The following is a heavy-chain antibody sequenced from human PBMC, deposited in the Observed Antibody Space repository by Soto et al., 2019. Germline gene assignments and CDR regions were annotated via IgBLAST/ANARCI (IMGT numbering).Heavy chain of an antibody. Sequence: GGSLRLSCAASVFTFSSYSMSLVRQAPGKGLECVSSVSVSGGGTYYADSVKGRFTISRDNSKNTLYLQMNSMRAEDTALYYCAREVESYVLGMDFWGQGTTVTLSS. CDR1: VFTFSSYS. CDR3: AREVESYVLGMDF. J-gene: IGHJ6*02. D-gene: IGHD5-18*01. CDR2: VSVSGGGT. V-gene: IGHV3-23*01.